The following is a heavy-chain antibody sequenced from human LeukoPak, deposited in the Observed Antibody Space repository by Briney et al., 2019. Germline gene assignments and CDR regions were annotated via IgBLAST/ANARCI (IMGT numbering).Heavy chain of an antibody. CDR1: GGSISSYY. D-gene: IGHD2-2*01. J-gene: IGHJ3*02. Sequence: PSETLSLTCTVSGGSISSYYWSWIRQPPGKGLEWIGYIYYSGSPNYNPSLKSRVTISVDTSKNQFSLKLSSVTAADTAVYYCARGLRGYCSSTSCRPYAFDIWGQGTMVTVSS. CDR2: IYYSGSP. V-gene: IGHV4-59*01. CDR3: ARGLRGYCSSTSCRPYAFDI.